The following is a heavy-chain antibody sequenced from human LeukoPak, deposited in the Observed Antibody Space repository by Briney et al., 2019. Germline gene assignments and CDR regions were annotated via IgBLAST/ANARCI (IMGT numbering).Heavy chain of an antibody. CDR1: GGSFGGYY. J-gene: IGHJ4*02. Sequence: SETLSLTCAVYGGSFGGYYWSWIRQPPGKGLEWIGEINHSGSTNYNPSLKSRVTISVDTSKNQFSLKLSSVTAADTAVYYCARGGVYDSSGLYYFDYWGQGTLVTVSS. CDR3: ARGGVYDSSGLYYFDY. D-gene: IGHD3-22*01. V-gene: IGHV4-34*01. CDR2: INHSGST.